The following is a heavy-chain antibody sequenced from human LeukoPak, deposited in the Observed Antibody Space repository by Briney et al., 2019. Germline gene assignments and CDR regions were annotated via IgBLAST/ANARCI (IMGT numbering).Heavy chain of an antibody. V-gene: IGHV5-51*01. CDR1: GYSFTAYW. J-gene: IGHJ4*02. Sequence: GESLKISCKGSGYSFTAYWIGWVRQMPGKGLEWMGIIYPGDSDTRYSPSFQGQVTISADKSISTAYLQWSSLEASDTAIYYCARYRGNSYGYFDIWGQGTLVTDSA. CDR2: IYPGDSDT. D-gene: IGHD5-18*01. CDR3: ARYRGNSYGYFDI.